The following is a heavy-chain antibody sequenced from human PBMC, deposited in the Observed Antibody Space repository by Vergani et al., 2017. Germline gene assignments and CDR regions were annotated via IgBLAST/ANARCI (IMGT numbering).Heavy chain of an antibody. CDR3: AREGVGAVFDY. J-gene: IGHJ4*02. CDR2: IYYSGST. CDR1: GGSISSSSYY. Sequence: QLQLQESGPGLVKPSETLSLTCTVSGGSISSSSYYWGWIRQPPGKGLEWIGSIYYSGSTYYNPSLKSRVTISVDTSKNQFSLKLSSVTAADTAVYYCAREGVGAVFDYWGQGTLVTVSS. V-gene: IGHV4-39*02. D-gene: IGHD1-26*01.